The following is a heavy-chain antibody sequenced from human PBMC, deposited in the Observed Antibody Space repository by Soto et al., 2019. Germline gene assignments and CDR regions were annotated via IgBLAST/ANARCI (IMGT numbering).Heavy chain of an antibody. D-gene: IGHD1-1*01. CDR2: IYSGGTT. Sequence: EVQLVESGGGLIQPGGSLRLSCAASGFTVNNNHMSWVRQAPGKGLEWVSIIYSGGTTYYADSVKGRFTISRDNSKNTLYLQMNSLRVEDTALYYCLTAPVVWTYWGQGTLVTVSS. J-gene: IGHJ4*02. CDR1: GFTVNNNH. CDR3: LTAPVVWTY. V-gene: IGHV3-53*01.